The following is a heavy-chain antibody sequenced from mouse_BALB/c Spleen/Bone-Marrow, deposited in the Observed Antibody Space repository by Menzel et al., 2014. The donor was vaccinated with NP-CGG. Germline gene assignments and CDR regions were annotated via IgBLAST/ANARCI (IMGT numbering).Heavy chain of an antibody. Sequence: QVQLQQPGAELMKPGASVKISCKATGYTFGSYWIEWVKQRPGHGLEWIGEILPGSGSTNYNEKFKGKATFTADTSSNTAYMQLSSLTSEDSAVYYCARNGNYPAWFAYWGQGTLVTVSA. V-gene: IGHV1-9*01. CDR2: ILPGSGST. CDR1: GYTFGSYW. D-gene: IGHD2-1*01. J-gene: IGHJ3*01. CDR3: ARNGNYPAWFAY.